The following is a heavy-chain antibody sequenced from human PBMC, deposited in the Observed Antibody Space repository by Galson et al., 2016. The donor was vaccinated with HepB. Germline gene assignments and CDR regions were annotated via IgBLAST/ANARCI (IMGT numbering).Heavy chain of an antibody. J-gene: IGHJ4*02. D-gene: IGHD2/OR15-2a*01. CDR2: INFHSGGS. V-gene: IGHV1-2*02. CDR1: GYTFTDYY. Sequence: SVKVSCKASGYTFTDYYIQWVRQAPGQGLEWMGWINFHSGGSDSAQKFQGRVTMTRDTSTSTAYMELSRLRSDDTAVYYCSDGLSRLTLGFWGQGTLVTVSS. CDR3: SDGLSRLTLGF.